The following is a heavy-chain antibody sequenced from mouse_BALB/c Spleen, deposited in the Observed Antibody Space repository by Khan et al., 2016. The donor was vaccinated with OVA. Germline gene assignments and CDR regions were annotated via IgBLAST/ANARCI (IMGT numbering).Heavy chain of an antibody. CDR2: ISYSGST. CDR3: ARPGSGYVDWYFDV. Sequence: EVQLQESGPSLVKPSQTLSLTCSVTGDSITSGYWNWIRKFPGNKLKYMGYISYSGSTYYNPSLKSRISITRDTSKNQYYLQLNSVTTEDTASYYCARPGSGYVDWYFDVWGAGTTVTVSS. J-gene: IGHJ1*01. V-gene: IGHV3-8*02. CDR1: GDSITSGY. D-gene: IGHD1-1*01.